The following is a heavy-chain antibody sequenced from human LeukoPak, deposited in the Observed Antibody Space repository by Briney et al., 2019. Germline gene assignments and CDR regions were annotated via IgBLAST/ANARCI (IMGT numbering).Heavy chain of an antibody. CDR1: GFTFSSYT. V-gene: IGHV3-30*02. J-gene: IGHJ4*02. Sequence: GGSLRLSCAASGFTFSSYTMHWVRQAPGKGLEWVAFIRYDGSNKYYADSVKGRFTISRDNSKNTLYLQMNSLRAEDTAAYYCAKQSHYGSGSYAAGYWGQGTLVTVSS. CDR3: AKQSHYGSGSYAAGY. CDR2: IRYDGSNK. D-gene: IGHD3-10*01.